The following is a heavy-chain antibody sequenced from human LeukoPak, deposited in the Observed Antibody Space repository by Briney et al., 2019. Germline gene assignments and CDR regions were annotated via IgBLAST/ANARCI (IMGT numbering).Heavy chain of an antibody. CDR2: IRSKANSYAT. J-gene: IGHJ6*02. D-gene: IGHD2-2*02. CDR3: TRIGYCSSTSCYTGAYYYYGMDV. Sequence: GGTLRLSCAASGFTFSGSAMLWVRQASGKGLDWVGRIRSKANSYATAYAASVKGRFTIPRDDSKNTAYLQMNSLKTDDTVVYYCTRIGYCSSTSCYTGAYYYYGMDVWGQGTTVTVSS. V-gene: IGHV3-73*01. CDR1: GFTFSGSA.